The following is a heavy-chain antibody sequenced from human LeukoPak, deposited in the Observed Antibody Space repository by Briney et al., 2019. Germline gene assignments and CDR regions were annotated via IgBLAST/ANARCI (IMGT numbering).Heavy chain of an antibody. Sequence: GGSLRLSCAASGFTFSSYSVNWVRQAPGKGLEWVSSISSSSSYIYYADSVKGRFTISRDNAKNSLYLQMNSLRAEDTAVYYCARDLSSSWRVDYWGQGTLVTVSS. D-gene: IGHD6-13*01. CDR3: ARDLSSSWRVDY. CDR1: GFTFSSYS. CDR2: ISSSSSYI. V-gene: IGHV3-21*01. J-gene: IGHJ4*02.